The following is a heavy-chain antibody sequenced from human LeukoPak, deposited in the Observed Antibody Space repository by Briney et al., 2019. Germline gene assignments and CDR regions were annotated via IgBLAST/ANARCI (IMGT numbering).Heavy chain of an antibody. CDR3: AREFDIAAADSGWYFDL. Sequence: ASVKVSCKASGYTFTSYAMNWVRQAPGQGLEGMGWISAYNGNTNYAQKLQGRVTMTTDTSTSTAYMELRSLRSDDTAVYYCAREFDIAAADSGWYFDLWGRGTLVTVSS. CDR1: GYTFTSYA. V-gene: IGHV1-18*01. CDR2: ISAYNGNT. D-gene: IGHD6-13*01. J-gene: IGHJ2*01.